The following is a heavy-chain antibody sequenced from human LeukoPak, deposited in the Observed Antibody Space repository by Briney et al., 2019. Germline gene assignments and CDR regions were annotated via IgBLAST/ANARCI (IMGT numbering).Heavy chain of an antibody. V-gene: IGHV4-39*02. Sequence: SETLSLTCTVSGGSINGYYWGWIRQPPGKGLEWIGSIYYSGRTHYNPSLKSRVTISVDTSKNHFSLKLSSVNVADTAVYYCARRETAMDTGALDYWGQGTLVTVSS. CDR1: GGSINGYY. CDR2: IYYSGRT. J-gene: IGHJ4*02. D-gene: IGHD5-18*01. CDR3: ARRETAMDTGALDY.